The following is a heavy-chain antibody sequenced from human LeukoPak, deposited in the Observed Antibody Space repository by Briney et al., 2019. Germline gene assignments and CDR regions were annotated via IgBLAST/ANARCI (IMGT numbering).Heavy chain of an antibody. J-gene: IGHJ4*02. V-gene: IGHV1-2*02. Sequence: ASVKVSCKASGYIFTDYYMHWVRQAPGQGLEWMGWINPNSGDTNYAQKFQGRVTLTRDTSISTAYMELSRLRSDDTAVYYCARDGNFDYWGQGTLVTVSS. CDR1: GYIFTDYY. CDR3: ARDGNFDY. CDR2: INPNSGDT.